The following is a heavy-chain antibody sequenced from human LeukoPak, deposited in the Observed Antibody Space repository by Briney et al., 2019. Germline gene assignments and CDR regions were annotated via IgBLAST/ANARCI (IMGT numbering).Heavy chain of an antibody. CDR1: GGSISSYY. Sequence: PSETLSLTCTVSGGSISSYYWSWIRKPPGKGLEWIGYVYYSGSTNYNPSLKSRVTISVDKSKNQFSLKLSSVTAADTAVYYCARESSRGAFDIWGQGTMVTVSS. CDR2: VYYSGST. CDR3: ARESSRGAFDI. J-gene: IGHJ3*02. D-gene: IGHD1-26*01. V-gene: IGHV4-59*12.